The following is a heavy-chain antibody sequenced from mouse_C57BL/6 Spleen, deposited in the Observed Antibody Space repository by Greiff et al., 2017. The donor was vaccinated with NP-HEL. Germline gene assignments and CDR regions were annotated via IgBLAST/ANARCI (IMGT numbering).Heavy chain of an antibody. J-gene: IGHJ2*01. CDR2: IHPSDSAT. CDR3: AILDSSGD. CDR1: GYTFTSYW. Sequence: QVQLKQPGAELVKPGASVKVSCKASGYTFTSYWMHWVKQRPGQGLEWIGRIHPSDSATNYNQKFKGQATVTVDKSPSTAYMHLSSLTSEDSAVYYCAILDSSGDWGKGTTLTVAS. V-gene: IGHV1-74*01. D-gene: IGHD3-2*02.